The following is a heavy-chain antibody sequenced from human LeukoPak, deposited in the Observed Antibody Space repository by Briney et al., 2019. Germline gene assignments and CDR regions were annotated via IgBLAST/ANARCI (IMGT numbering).Heavy chain of an antibody. CDR1: GGTFSSYA. D-gene: IGHD3-10*01. CDR3: ARVFASSGSYYYYFDY. CDR2: IFPIFGTA. V-gene: IGHV1-69*01. Sequence: ASVKVSCKASGGTFSSYAISWVRQAPGQGLEWMGGIFPIFGTANYAQKFQGRVTITADESTSTAYMELSSLRSEDTAVYYCARVFASSGSYYYYFDYWGQGTLVTVSS. J-gene: IGHJ4*02.